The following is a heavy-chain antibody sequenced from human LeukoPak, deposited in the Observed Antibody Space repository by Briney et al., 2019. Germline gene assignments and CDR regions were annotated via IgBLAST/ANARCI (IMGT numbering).Heavy chain of an antibody. CDR3: ARDLSSSWYYFDY. J-gene: IGHJ4*02. CDR1: GFTFDDYG. V-gene: IGHV3-20*04. D-gene: IGHD6-13*01. Sequence: GGSLRLSCAAPGFTFDDYGMSWVRQAPGKGLEWVSSIKWNGGSTGYADSVKGRFTISRDNAKNSLYLQMNSLRAEDTAVYYCARDLSSSWYYFDYWGQGTLVTVSS. CDR2: IKWNGGST.